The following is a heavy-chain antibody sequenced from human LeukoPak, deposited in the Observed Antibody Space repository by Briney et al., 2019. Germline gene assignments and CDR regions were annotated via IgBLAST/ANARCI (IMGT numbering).Heavy chain of an antibody. V-gene: IGHV1-2*02. Sequence: ASVKVSCKASGYTFTGYYMHGVRQAPGQGRECMGWIKPNSGGTNYAQKFQGTVTMTRDTSISTGYMELSRLRSDDTAVYYCARGMTGLDYWGQGTLVTVSS. CDR3: ARGMTGLDY. CDR2: IKPNSGGT. D-gene: IGHD3-9*01. CDR1: GYTFTGYY. J-gene: IGHJ4*02.